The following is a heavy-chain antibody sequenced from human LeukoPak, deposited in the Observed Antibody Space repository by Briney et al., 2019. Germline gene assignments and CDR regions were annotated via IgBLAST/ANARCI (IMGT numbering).Heavy chain of an antibody. CDR2: INPNSGGT. CDR3: ARDRTRTGYSSGWYHDY. CDR1: GYTFTGYY. J-gene: IGHJ4*02. Sequence: ASVKVSCKASGYTFTGYYMHWVRQAPGQGLEWMEWINPNSGGTNYAQKFQARVTMTRDTSISTAYMELSRLRSDDTAVYYCARDRTRTGYSSGWYHDYWGQGTLVTVSS. V-gene: IGHV1-2*02. D-gene: IGHD6-19*01.